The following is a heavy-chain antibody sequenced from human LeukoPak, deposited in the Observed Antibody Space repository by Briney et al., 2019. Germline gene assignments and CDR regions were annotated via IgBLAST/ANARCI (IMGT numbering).Heavy chain of an antibody. CDR1: GFTFSSYA. J-gene: IGHJ4*02. D-gene: IGHD3-22*01. CDR2: IRGSGGST. Sequence: GGSLRLSCAASGFTFSSYAMSWVRQAPGKGLEWVSAIRGSGGSTYYADSVKGRFTISRDNSKNTLYLQMNSLRAEDTAVYYCAKDQYYYDSSGYAYYFDYWGQGTLVTVSS. V-gene: IGHV3-23*01. CDR3: AKDQYYYDSSGYAYYFDY.